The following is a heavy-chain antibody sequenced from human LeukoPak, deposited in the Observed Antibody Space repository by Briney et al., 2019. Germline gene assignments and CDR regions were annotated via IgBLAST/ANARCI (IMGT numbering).Heavy chain of an antibody. Sequence: GASVKVSCTASGYTFTSYGISWVRQAPGQGLEWMGWISAYNGNTNYAQKLQGRVTMTTDTSTSTAYMELRSLRSDDTAVYYCARSQRITGWANDAFDIWGQGTMVTVSS. CDR1: GYTFTSYG. V-gene: IGHV1-18*01. J-gene: IGHJ3*02. CDR3: ARSQRITGWANDAFDI. CDR2: ISAYNGNT. D-gene: IGHD1-20*01.